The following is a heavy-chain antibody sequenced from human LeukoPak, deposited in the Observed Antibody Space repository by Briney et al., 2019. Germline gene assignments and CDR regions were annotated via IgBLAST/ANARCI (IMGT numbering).Heavy chain of an antibody. V-gene: IGHV4-34*01. CDR2: INHSGST. J-gene: IGHJ6*02. CDR1: GGSFSGYY. D-gene: IGHD3-22*01. CDR3: ARDSGAYYYDSSGYNLEGMDV. Sequence: PSETLSLTCAVYGGSFSGYYWSWIRQPPGKGLEWIGEINHSGSTNYNPSLKSRVTISVDTSKNQFSLKLSSVTAADTAVYYCARDSGAYYYDSSGYNLEGMDVWGQGTTVTVSS.